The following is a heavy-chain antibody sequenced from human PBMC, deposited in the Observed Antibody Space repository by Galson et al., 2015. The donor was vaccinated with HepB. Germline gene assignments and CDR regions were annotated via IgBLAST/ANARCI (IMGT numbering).Heavy chain of an antibody. CDR3: ARVDDYNFYYGMDV. J-gene: IGHJ6*02. Sequence: TLSLTCAVSGGSISSSNWWSWVRQPPGKGLEWIGEIYHSGSANYNPSLKSRVTISVDKSKNQFSLKLSSVTAADTAVYYCARVDDYNFYYGMDVWGQGTTVTVSS. D-gene: IGHD1-1*01. V-gene: IGHV4-4*02. CDR1: GGSISSSNW. CDR2: IYHSGSA.